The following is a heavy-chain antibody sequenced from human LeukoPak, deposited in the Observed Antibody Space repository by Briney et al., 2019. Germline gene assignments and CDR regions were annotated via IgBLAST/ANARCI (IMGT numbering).Heavy chain of an antibody. V-gene: IGHV3-7*03. Sequence: GGSLRLSCAASGFTFSSYWMSWVRQAPGKGLEWVANIKQDGSEKYYVDSVKGRFTISRDNAKNSLYLQMNSLRAEDTAVYYCARDQGITMIVLDAFDIWGQGTMVTVSS. CDR2: IKQDGSEK. CDR1: GFTFSSYW. CDR3: ARDQGITMIVLDAFDI. J-gene: IGHJ3*02. D-gene: IGHD3-22*01.